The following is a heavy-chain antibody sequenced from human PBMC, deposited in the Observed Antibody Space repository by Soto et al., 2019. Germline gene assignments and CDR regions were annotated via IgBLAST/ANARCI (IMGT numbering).Heavy chain of an antibody. Sequence: QVQLVESGGGVVQPGRSLRLSCAASGFTFSSYGMHWVRQAPGKGLEWVAVISYDGSNKYYADSVKGRFTISRDNSKNTLYLQMNSLRAEDTAVYYCAKEGGLLWFGELSNYYYGMDVWGQGTTVTVSS. V-gene: IGHV3-30*18. D-gene: IGHD3-10*01. CDR3: AKEGGLLWFGELSNYYYGMDV. J-gene: IGHJ6*02. CDR2: ISYDGSNK. CDR1: GFTFSSYG.